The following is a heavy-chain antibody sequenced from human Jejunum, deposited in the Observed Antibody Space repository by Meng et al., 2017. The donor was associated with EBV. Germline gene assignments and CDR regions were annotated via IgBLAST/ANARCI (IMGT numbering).Heavy chain of an antibody. CDR2: IYWGDDK. J-gene: IGHJ4*02. D-gene: IGHD4-23*01. CDR3: AHIEGGGNSGFLDY. CDR1: GFTLVTVGVV. Sequence: ISLKETSHTLCKPQEARTLTCAFTGFTLVTVGVVVGWNLPPTGKALEWLEVIYWGDDKRYRPSLKSRLTITKDTSKNQLVLTMTNMDPVDTATYYCAHIEGGGNSGFLDYWGQGTLVTVSS. V-gene: IGHV2-5*02.